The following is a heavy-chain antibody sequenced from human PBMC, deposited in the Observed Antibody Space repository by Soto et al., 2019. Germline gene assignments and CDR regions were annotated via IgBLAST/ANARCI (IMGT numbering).Heavy chain of an antibody. Sequence: GGSLRLSCAASGFTFSTYAMTWVRQAPGKGLEWVSIISSSGDATYYVDSVKGRFTISRDNSRNTLNLQMNSLRAEDTAVYYCAKNGDFWSWGMDVWGQGTTVTVSS. V-gene: IGHV3-23*01. J-gene: IGHJ6*02. CDR2: ISSSGDAT. CDR1: GFTFSTYA. D-gene: IGHD3-3*01. CDR3: AKNGDFWSWGMDV.